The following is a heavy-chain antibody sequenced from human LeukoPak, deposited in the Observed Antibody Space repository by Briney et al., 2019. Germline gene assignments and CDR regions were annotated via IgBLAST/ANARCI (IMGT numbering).Heavy chain of an antibody. D-gene: IGHD3/OR15-3a*01. Sequence: GGSLRLSCAASGFPFTTYEMHWVRQAPGKGLEYISTISSIGGGTDYADSVKGRFTISRDNSKNTLFLQMSSLRAEDTAVYYCVKFPDWWGQGTLVTVSS. V-gene: IGHV3-64D*09. CDR2: ISSIGGGT. J-gene: IGHJ4*02. CDR1: GFPFTTYE. CDR3: VKFPDW.